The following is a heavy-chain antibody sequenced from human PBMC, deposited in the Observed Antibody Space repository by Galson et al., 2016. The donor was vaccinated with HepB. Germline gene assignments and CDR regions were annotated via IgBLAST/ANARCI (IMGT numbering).Heavy chain of an antibody. CDR3: ARGGSGSHPNQHYFYYYALDV. J-gene: IGHJ6*04. Sequence: SLRLSCAASGSTFNSYSMNWVRQAPGKGLEWVPYISSSSSAIYYADSVKGRFTISRDNAKNSLYLQMNSLRAEDTAVYYCARGGSGSHPNQHYFYYYALDVWGIGATVTVSS. V-gene: IGHV3-48*01. D-gene: IGHD3-10*01. CDR2: ISSSSSAI. CDR1: GSTFNSYS.